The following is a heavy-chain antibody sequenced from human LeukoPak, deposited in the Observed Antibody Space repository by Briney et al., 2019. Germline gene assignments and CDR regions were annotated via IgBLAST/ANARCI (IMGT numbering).Heavy chain of an antibody. CDR3: AREGIAAAGFDY. V-gene: IGHV1-69*04. CDR1: GYTLSYYG. J-gene: IGHJ4*02. CDR2: IIPILGIA. D-gene: IGHD6-13*01. Sequence: ASVKVSCKASGYTLSYYGITWVRQAPGQGLEWMGRIIPILGIANYAQKFQGRVTITADKSTSTAYMELSSLRSEDTAVYYCAREGIAAAGFDYWGQGTLVTVSS.